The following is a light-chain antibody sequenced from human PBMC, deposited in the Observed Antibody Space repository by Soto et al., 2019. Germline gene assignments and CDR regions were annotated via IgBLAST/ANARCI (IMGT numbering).Light chain of an antibody. Sequence: DIQMTQSPSTLSASVGDRVTLTCRASQSINSWLAWYQQRLGKGPKLLIHKASILEGGVPSRFSGSASGTEFTLTISSLQPDDFATYYCLQYNHYPLTFGGGTKV. CDR1: QSINSW. J-gene: IGKJ4*01. V-gene: IGKV1-5*03. CDR3: LQYNHYPLT. CDR2: KAS.